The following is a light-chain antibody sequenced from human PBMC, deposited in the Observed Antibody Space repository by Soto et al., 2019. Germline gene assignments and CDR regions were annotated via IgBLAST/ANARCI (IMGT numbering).Light chain of an antibody. J-gene: IGKJ1*01. V-gene: IGKV3-20*01. CDR2: EAS. CDR3: QQYSSWLWT. CDR1: QTLSNSF. Sequence: EIVLTQSPGTLSLSPGERATLSCRASQTLSNSFIAWYQQKPGQAPRLLIYEASSRATGIPDRCSGSGSGTDFTLTISSLQSEDFEVYYCQQYSSWLWTFGQGTKVDI.